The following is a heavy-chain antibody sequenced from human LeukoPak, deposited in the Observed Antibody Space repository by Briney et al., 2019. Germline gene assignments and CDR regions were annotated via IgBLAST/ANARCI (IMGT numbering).Heavy chain of an antibody. J-gene: IGHJ6*03. V-gene: IGHV3-66*02. Sequence: GGSLRLSCAASGFTVSSNYMSWVRQAPGKGLEWVSVIYSGGSTYYADSVKGRFTISRDNSKNTLYLQMNSLRAEDTAVYYCARESRWNDGDLWKGFIHYMDVWGKGTTVTVSS. CDR3: ARESRWNDGDLWKGFIHYMDV. CDR2: IYSGGST. D-gene: IGHD1-1*01. CDR1: GFTVSSNY.